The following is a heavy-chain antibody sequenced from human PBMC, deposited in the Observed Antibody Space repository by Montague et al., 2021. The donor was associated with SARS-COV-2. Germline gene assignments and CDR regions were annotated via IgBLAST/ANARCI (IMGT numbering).Heavy chain of an antibody. CDR3: ARTPGQIAGDAFDI. D-gene: IGHD2-21*01. J-gene: IGHJ3*02. CDR2: IYYSGST. Sequence: SETLSLTCTVSGGSISSCYWSWIRQPPGKGLEWIGYIYYSGSTNYNPSLKSRVTISVDTSKNQFSLKLSSVTAADTAVYYCARTPGQIAGDAFDIWGQGTMVTVSS. CDR1: GGSISSCY. V-gene: IGHV4-59*01.